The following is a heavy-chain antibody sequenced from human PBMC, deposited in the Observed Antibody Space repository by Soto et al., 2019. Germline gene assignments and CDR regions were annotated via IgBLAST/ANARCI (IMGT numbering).Heavy chain of an antibody. V-gene: IGHV3-30*18. Sequence: GGSLRLSCAACGVTFSSYGMHWVRQAPGKGLEWVAVISYDGSNKYYADSVKGRFTISRDNSKNTLYLQMNSLRAEDTAVYYCAKDTTYGDYFDYWGQGTLVTVSS. D-gene: IGHD4-17*01. CDR3: AKDTTYGDYFDY. CDR1: GVTFSSYG. J-gene: IGHJ4*02. CDR2: ISYDGSNK.